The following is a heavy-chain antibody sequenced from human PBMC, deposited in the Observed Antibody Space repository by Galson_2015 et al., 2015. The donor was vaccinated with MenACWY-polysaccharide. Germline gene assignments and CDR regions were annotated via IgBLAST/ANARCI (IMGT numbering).Heavy chain of an antibody. J-gene: IGHJ4*02. CDR1: GFTFSSYG. Sequence: SLRLSCAASGFTFSSYGMDWVRQAPGKGLEWVSYISSSSSTISYADSVKGRFTISRDNARNSLYLQMNSLRAEDAAVYYSARGGAARPDYWGQGTLVTVSS. V-gene: IGHV3-48*01. D-gene: IGHD6-6*01. CDR2: ISSSSSTI. CDR3: ARGGAARPDY.